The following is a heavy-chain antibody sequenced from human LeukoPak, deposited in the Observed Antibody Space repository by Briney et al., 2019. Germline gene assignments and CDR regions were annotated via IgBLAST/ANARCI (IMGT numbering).Heavy chain of an antibody. CDR3: ARLRGITMIVVVIRGAFDI. CDR1: GGSLSDYY. D-gene: IGHD3-22*01. CDR2: IYKTGST. V-gene: IGHV4-34*01. J-gene: IGHJ3*02. Sequence: SETLSLTCAVYGGSLSDYYWSWIRQSPGKGLEWIGSIYKTGSTNYSPSLKSRVTISVETSENQFSLKLTSVTAADTAVYYCARLRGITMIVVVIRGAFDIWGQGTMVTVSS.